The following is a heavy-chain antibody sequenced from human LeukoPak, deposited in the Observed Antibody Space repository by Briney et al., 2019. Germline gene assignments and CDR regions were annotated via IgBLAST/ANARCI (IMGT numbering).Heavy chain of an antibody. CDR1: GFTFSTYA. Sequence: GSLRLSCAASGFTFSTYAMNWVHQAPGKGLEWVSSISSSSGAYIYYADSVKGRFTISRDNAQNSLYLQMNSLRAEDTAVYYCARVWTNNWFDPWGQGTLVTVSS. V-gene: IGHV3-21*01. CDR3: ARVWTNNWFDP. CDR2: ISSSSGAYI. D-gene: IGHD3/OR15-3a*01. J-gene: IGHJ5*02.